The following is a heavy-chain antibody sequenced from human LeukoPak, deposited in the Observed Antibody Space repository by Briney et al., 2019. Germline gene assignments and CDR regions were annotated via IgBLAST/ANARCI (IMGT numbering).Heavy chain of an antibody. V-gene: IGHV1-3*01. CDR1: GYTFTSYA. D-gene: IGHD2-2*01. Sequence: ASVKVSCKASGYTFTSYAMHWVRQAPGQRLEWMGWINAGNGNTKYSQKFQGRVTITRDTSASTAYMELSGLRSEDTAVYYCARSVVVVPAASPYFDYWGQGTLVTVSS. CDR3: ARSVVVVPAASPYFDY. CDR2: INAGNGNT. J-gene: IGHJ4*02.